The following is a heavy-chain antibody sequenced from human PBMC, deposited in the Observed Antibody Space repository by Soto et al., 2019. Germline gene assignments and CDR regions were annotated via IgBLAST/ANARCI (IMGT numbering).Heavy chain of an antibody. CDR2: IFYTGSP. CDR1: GGSISSGGYY. V-gene: IGHV4-30-4*01. CDR3: ASSVLWFGELFHGDFDY. D-gene: IGHD3-10*01. Sequence: SETLSLTCTVSGGSISSGGYYWTWIRQPPGKDLEWIGFIFYTGSPYYSPSLKSRIAISVDTSKNQFSLNLSSVTAADTAVYYCASSVLWFGELFHGDFDYWGQGTLVTVSS. J-gene: IGHJ4*02.